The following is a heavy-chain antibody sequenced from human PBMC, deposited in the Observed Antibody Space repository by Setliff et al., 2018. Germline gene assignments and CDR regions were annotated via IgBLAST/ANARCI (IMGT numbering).Heavy chain of an antibody. CDR3: ARGGYNSRSGYSAYYYDY. D-gene: IGHD3-3*01. J-gene: IGHJ4*02. V-gene: IGHV4-4*08. CDR2: IYASGST. CDR1: GGSISTYY. Sequence: SETLSLTCTVSGGSISTYYWSWIRQPPGKGLEWIGYIYASGSTNYNPSLKSRVTISVDTSKNQFSLKLSSVTAAVTAMYFCARGGYNSRSGYSAYYYDYWGQGALVTVS.